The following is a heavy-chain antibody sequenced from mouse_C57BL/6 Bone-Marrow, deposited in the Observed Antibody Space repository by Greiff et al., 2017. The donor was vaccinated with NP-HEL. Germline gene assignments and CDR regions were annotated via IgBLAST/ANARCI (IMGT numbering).Heavy chain of an antibody. CDR3: ARRLRLYWYFDV. CDR1: GYTFTSYW. CDR2: IHPNSGST. V-gene: IGHV1-64*01. D-gene: IGHD2-4*01. J-gene: IGHJ1*03. Sequence: QVQLQQPGAELVKPGASVKLSCKASGYTFTSYWMHWVKQRPGQGLEWIGMIHPNSGSTNYNEKFKSKATLTVDKSSSTAYMQLSSLTSEDSAVYSGARRLRLYWYFDVWGTGTTVTVSS.